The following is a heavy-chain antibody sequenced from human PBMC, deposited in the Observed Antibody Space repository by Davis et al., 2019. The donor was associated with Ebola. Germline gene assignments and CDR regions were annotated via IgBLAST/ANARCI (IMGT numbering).Heavy chain of an antibody. CDR1: GCSISSGGYS. V-gene: IGHV4-30-4*07. CDR2: TYYSGST. D-gene: IGHD3-22*01. CDR3: ARGDSYYDPSGYYAGPEAPDN. Sequence: MPSETLSLTCAVSGCSISSGGYSWSWIRQPPGKGLEWIGYTYYSGSTHYNPSLKSRVTISGDTSRNKFSLKLSSVTAADTAVYYCARGDSYYDPSGYYAGPEAPDNWGQGTLVSVSS. J-gene: IGHJ4*02.